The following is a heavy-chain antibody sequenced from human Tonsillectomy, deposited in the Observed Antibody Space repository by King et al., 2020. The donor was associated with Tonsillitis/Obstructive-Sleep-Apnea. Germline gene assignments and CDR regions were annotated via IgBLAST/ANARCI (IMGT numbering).Heavy chain of an antibody. CDR3: AAGDFDF. CDR1: GDSVSSNSAA. V-gene: IGHV6-1*01. Sequence: VQLQQSGPGLVKPSETLSLTCAISGDSVSSNSAAWNWIRQSPSRGLEWLGRTYYRSKWYKDYAVSVKSRITINADTSQNQFSLLLKSVTPEDTAVYYCAAGDFDFWGQGTLVTVSS. J-gene: IGHJ4*02. CDR2: TYYRSKWYK.